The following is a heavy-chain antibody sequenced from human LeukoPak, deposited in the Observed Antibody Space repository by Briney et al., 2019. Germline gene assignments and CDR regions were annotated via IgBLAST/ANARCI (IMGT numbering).Heavy chain of an antibody. CDR1: GGSFSGYY. CDR2: INHSGST. D-gene: IGHD1-26*01. V-gene: IGHV4-34*01. CDR3: VGRWEPWLYYYYGMDV. J-gene: IGHJ6*02. Sequence: SETLSLTCAVYGGSFSGYYWSWIRQPPGKGLEWIGEINHSGSTNYNPSLKSRVTISVDASKNQFSLKLSSVTAADTAVYYCVGRWEPWLYYYYGMDVWGQGTTVTVSS.